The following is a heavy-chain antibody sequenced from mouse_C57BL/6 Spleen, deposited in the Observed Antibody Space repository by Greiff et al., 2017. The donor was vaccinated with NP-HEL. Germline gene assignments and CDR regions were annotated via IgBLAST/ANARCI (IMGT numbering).Heavy chain of an antibody. V-gene: IGHV5-4*01. J-gene: IGHJ4*01. CDR1: GFTFSSYA. Sequence: EVQLVESGGGLVKPGGSLKLSCAASGFTFSSYAMSWVRQTPEKRLEWVATISDGGSYTYYPDNVKGRFTISRDNAKNNLYLQMSHLKSEDTAMYYCARSDYWGQGTSVTVSS. CDR3: ARSDY. CDR2: ISDGGSYT.